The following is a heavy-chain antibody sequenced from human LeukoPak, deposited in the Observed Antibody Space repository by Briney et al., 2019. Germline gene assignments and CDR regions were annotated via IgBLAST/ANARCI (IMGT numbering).Heavy chain of an antibody. CDR1: GGSISSYY. Sequence: PSETLSLTCTVSGGSISSYYWSWIRQPAGKGLEWIGRIYTSGSTNYNPSLKSRVTMSVDTSKNQFSLKLSSVTAADTAVYYCAREIIVVVPAATSYYFDYRGQGTLVTVSS. CDR3: AREIIVVVPAATSYYFDY. V-gene: IGHV4-4*07. J-gene: IGHJ4*02. CDR2: IYTSGST. D-gene: IGHD2-2*01.